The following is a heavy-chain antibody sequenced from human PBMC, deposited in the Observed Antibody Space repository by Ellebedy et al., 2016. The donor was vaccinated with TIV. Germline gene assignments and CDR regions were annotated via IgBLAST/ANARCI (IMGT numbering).Heavy chain of an antibody. V-gene: IGHV3-48*04. D-gene: IGHD5-12*01. CDR3: AKGLGAYDLGGDY. CDR1: GFIFSRYS. J-gene: IGHJ4*02. CDR2: ISSTSNTI. Sequence: PGGSLRLSCAASGFIFSRYSMNWVRQAPGKGLEWVSYISSTSNTIYYADSVKGRFTISRDNAKDSLYLQMSSLRAEDTAVYYCAKGLGAYDLGGDYWGQGTLVTVSS.